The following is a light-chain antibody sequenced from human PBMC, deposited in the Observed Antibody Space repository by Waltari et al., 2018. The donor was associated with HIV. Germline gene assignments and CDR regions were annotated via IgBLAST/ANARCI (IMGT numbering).Light chain of an antibody. J-gene: IGLJ2*01. CDR1: SGSIASNY. Sequence: NFMLTQPPSVSESPGKTVTISCTRSSGSIASNYVQWYQQRPGSSPTTVISEDNQRPSGVPDRFSGSIDSSSNSASLTISGLKTEDEADYYCQSYDSSNPVVFGGGTKLTVL. CDR2: EDN. CDR3: QSYDSSNPVV. V-gene: IGLV6-57*01.